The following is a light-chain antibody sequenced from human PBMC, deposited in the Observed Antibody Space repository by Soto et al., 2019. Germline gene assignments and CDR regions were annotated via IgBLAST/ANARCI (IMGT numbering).Light chain of an antibody. CDR2: TDD. V-gene: IGLV1-44*01. J-gene: IGLJ2*01. Sequence: QSVLTQPPSVSGTPGQSITISCSGSSSNIGTYTLNWYQHLPGTAPKLLFSTDDQRPSGVADRFSGSKSGTSASLAISGRQSEDEADYYCAAWDDRVNGVVFGGGTKLTVL. CDR3: AAWDDRVNGVV. CDR1: SSNIGTYT.